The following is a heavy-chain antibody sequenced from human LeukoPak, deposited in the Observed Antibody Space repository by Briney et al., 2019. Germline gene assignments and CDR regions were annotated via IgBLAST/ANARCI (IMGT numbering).Heavy chain of an antibody. J-gene: IGHJ4*02. CDR2: ISNNGGYT. D-gene: IGHD2-15*01. CDR1: GFTFSSSA. Sequence: GGSLRLSCAASGFTFSSSAMSWVRQAPGKGLEWVSAISNNGGYTYYADSVQGRFTISRDNSKSTLCLQMNSLRAEDTAVYYCAKQLGYCGDGSCYFPYWSQGTLVTVSS. V-gene: IGHV3-23*01. CDR3: AKQLGYCGDGSCYFPY.